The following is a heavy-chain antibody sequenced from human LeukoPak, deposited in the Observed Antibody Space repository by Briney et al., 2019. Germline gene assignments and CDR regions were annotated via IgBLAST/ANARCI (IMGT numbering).Heavy chain of an antibody. CDR3: ARAKYCSSTSCYAGGSFNYYMDV. V-gene: IGHV3-21*01. Sequence: GGSLRLSCAASGFTFTAYTINWVRQAPGKGLEWVSYISGSTTDIYYADSVKGRFTISRDNAKRSVYLQMNSLGAEDTAVYYCARAKYCSSTSCYAGGSFNYYMDVWGKGTTVTVSS. D-gene: IGHD2-2*01. CDR1: GFTFTAYT. J-gene: IGHJ6*03. CDR2: ISGSTTDI.